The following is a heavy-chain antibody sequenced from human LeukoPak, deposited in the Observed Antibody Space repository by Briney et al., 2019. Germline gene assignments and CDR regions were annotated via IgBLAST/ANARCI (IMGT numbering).Heavy chain of an antibody. D-gene: IGHD1-26*01. CDR2: ISGSGDST. Sequence: VSGISGSGDSTYYADSVKGRFTISRDNSKNTLYLQMNSLRAEDTAVYYCASGATGAPFLDYWGQGTLVTVSS. J-gene: IGHJ4*02. V-gene: IGHV3-23*01. CDR3: ASGATGAPFLDY.